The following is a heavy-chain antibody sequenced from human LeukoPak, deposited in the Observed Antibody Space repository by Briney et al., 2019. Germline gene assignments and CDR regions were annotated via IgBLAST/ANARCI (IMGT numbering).Heavy chain of an antibody. V-gene: IGHV3-48*01. J-gene: IGHJ3*02. CDR2: ISSSYSDTI. CDR1: GFTFSSYS. Sequence: GGSLRLSCAASGFTFSSYSMNWVRQAPGKGLKWVSYISSSYSDTINYAESVKGRFTISRDNAKNSLYLQMSSLRAEDTAVYYCARSLESDIWGQGTMVTVSS. CDR3: ARSLESDI. D-gene: IGHD3-3*01.